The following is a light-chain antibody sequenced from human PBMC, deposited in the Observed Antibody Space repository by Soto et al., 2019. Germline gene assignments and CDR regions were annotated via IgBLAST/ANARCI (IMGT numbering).Light chain of an antibody. V-gene: IGKV2-30*01. CDR2: KVS. J-gene: IGKJ1*01. CDR1: QSLVSSNGNTF. Sequence: DVVMTQSPLSLPVTLGQPASISCRSSQSLVSSNGNTFLIGFQQRPGQSPRRLISKVSNRDSAVPDRFTGSGSGTDFTLEISRVEAEDVGVYYCMQATHWPWTFGQGTKVEIK. CDR3: MQATHWPWT.